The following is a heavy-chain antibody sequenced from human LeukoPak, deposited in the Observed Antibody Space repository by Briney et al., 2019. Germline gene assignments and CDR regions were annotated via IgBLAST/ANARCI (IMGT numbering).Heavy chain of an antibody. CDR3: TTFYSRLTDY. J-gene: IGHJ4*02. D-gene: IGHD2/OR15-2a*01. CDR1: GFTFISYG. V-gene: IGHV3-7*05. CDR2: INQDGSEK. Sequence: PGGSLRLSCAASGFTFISYGMHWVRQAPGKGLEWLANINQDGSEKYYVDSVKGRFTISRDNAKNSLYLQMNSLRAEDTAVYYCTTFYSRLTDYWGQGTLVTVSS.